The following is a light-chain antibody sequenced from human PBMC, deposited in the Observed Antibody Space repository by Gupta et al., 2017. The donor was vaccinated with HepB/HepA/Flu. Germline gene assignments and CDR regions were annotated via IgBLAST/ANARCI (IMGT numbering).Light chain of an antibody. J-gene: IGLJ3*02. CDR2: DVT. CDR1: SSDVGGYNF. CDR3: CSHAGAYTWV. V-gene: IGLV2-11*01. Sequence: QSALTQPSSVSGSPGQSVTISCTGTSSDVGGYNFVSSYRKQPGKAPKLIMYDVTVRPSGVPARFSVSRSGNTASLTISRRRTEDESDYYYCSHAGAYTWVFGGGTKVTVL.